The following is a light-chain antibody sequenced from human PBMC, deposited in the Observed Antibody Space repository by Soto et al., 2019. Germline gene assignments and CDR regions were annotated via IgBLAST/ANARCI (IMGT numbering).Light chain of an antibody. CDR1: NSNIGNNY. CDR3: AAWDDNLSIQV. V-gene: IGLV1-47*02. J-gene: IGLJ1*01. CDR2: STD. Sequence: QSVLTQPPSASATPGQRVAISCLGGNSNIGNNYVYWYQQFPGTAPRLLIQSTDERPSGVPDRFAGSKSGTSGSLIISGRQFEDEADYYCAAWDDNLSIQVFGTGTKVTVL.